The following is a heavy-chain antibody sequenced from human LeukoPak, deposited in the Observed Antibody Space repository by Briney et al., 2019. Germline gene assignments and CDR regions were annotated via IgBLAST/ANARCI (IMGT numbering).Heavy chain of an antibody. V-gene: IGHV3-30*02. CDR1: GFAFSSYG. CDR2: IRYDGKTK. D-gene: IGHD3-10*01. J-gene: IGHJ4*02. CDR3: AKARVSGNSYKNIDY. Sequence: PGGSLRLSCAASGFAFSSYGMSWVRQAPGKGLEWTAFIRYDGKTKYYADSVTGRFTISRDNSKSTLFLQLNSLRPEDTAFYYCAKARVSGNSYKNIDYWGQGTLVTVSS.